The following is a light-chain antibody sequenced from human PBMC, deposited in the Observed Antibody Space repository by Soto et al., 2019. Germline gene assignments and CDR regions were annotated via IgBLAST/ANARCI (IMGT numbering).Light chain of an antibody. Sequence: EIVLTQSPGTLSLSPGERATLSCRASQSVSSNYLAWYQQKPGQAPRLLIYGASSRATGIPDRFSGSGSGTDFTLTISRLEPDDLAVYYCQHYGGSPRYTVGQGPKLEIK. CDR3: QHYGGSPRYT. V-gene: IGKV3-20*01. J-gene: IGKJ2*01. CDR2: GAS. CDR1: QSVSSNY.